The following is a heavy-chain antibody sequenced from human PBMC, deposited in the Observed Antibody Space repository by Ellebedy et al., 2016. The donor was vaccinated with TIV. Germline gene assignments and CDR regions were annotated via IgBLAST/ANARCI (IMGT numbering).Heavy chain of an antibody. CDR1: GGSISSGGYY. CDR3: ARGRYYGSGSYYPSGYFDY. J-gene: IGHJ4*02. CDR2: IYYSGST. V-gene: IGHV4-31*03. D-gene: IGHD3-10*01. Sequence: SETLSLTCTVSGGSISSGGYYWSWIRQHPGKGLEWIGYIYYSGSTYYNPSLKSRVTISVDTSTNQFSLKLSSVTAADTAVYYCARGRYYGSGSYYPSGYFDYWGQGTLVTVSS.